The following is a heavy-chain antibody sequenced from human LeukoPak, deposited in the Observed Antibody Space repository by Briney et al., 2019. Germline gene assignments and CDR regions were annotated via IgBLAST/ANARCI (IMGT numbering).Heavy chain of an antibody. Sequence: GGSLRLSCAASGFTFSTSALSWVRQAPGTGLEWVSAISGGGGSTYYADSVKGRFTITRDNSRNTLYLELNSLRAEDTAVYYCSKDSSAVAGPEGSFDIWGQGTMVTVSS. CDR1: GFTFSTSA. J-gene: IGHJ3*02. CDR3: SKDSSAVAGPEGSFDI. CDR2: ISGGGGST. V-gene: IGHV3-23*01. D-gene: IGHD6-19*01.